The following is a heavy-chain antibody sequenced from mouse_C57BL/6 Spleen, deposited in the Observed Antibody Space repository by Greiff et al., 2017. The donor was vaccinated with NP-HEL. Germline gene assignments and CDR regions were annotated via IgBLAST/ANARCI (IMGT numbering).Heavy chain of an antibody. D-gene: IGHD2-10*02. Sequence: QVQLKESGAELVRPGTSVKVSCKASGYAFTNYLIEWVKQRPGQGLEWIGVINPGSGGTNYNEKFKGKATLTADKSSSTAYMQLSSLTSEDSAVYFCARGGYGNHYYAMDYWGQGTSVTVSS. CDR3: ARGGYGNHYYAMDY. CDR2: INPGSGGT. J-gene: IGHJ4*01. CDR1: GYAFTNYL. V-gene: IGHV1-54*01.